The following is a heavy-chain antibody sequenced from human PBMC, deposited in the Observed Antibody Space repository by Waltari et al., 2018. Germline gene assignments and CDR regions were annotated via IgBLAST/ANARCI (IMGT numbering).Heavy chain of an antibody. CDR3: ARVGPYYDNLDH. CDR2: IYYSGST. V-gene: IGHV4-39*07. CDR1: GCSIGSGTYY. D-gene: IGHD3-9*01. J-gene: IGHJ4*02. Sequence: QLQLQESGPGLVKPSETLSLTCRVSGCSIGSGTYYWGWIRQPPGKGLEWIGAIYYSGSTYYNPSLKSRVTISGDSSKNHFSLMVTSVTAADTAVYYCARVGPYYDNLDHWGQGFLVTVSS.